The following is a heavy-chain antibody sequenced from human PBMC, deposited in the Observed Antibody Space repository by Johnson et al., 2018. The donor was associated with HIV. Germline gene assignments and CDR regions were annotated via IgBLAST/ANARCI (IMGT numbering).Heavy chain of an antibody. CDR1: GFTFSSYD. J-gene: IGHJ3*02. V-gene: IGHV3-13*01. CDR3: ATSTASDALDI. Sequence: VQLVESGGGVVQPGRSLRLSCAASGFTFSSYDMHWVRQATGKGLEWVSAIGTAGDTYYADSVKGRFTISRDNSKNTLFLKMNSLRADDTAMYYCATSTASDALDIWGQGTMVTVSS. CDR2: IGTAGDT. D-gene: IGHD1-1*01.